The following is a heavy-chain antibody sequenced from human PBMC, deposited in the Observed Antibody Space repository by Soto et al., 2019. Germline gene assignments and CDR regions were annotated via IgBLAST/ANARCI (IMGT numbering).Heavy chain of an antibody. Sequence: QVQLVQSGAEVKKPGASVEVSCQASGYTFTNYDIHWVRQAPGQRLEWMGMIKPSGGSTNYAQKIQSSAPRTRDTSTSTVYMGLSSLTSEDTALYSWAKDWGFSGYDPFDYWGQGTLVTVSS. CDR3: AKDWGFSGYDPFDY. D-gene: IGHD5-12*01. CDR2: IKPSGGST. CDR1: GYTFTNYD. V-gene: IGHV1-46*01. J-gene: IGHJ4*02.